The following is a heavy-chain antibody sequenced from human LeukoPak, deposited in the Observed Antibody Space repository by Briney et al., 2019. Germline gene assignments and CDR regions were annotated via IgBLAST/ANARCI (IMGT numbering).Heavy chain of an antibody. Sequence: ASVTVSCTASGYTFSNSGISWVRQAPGQGLAWMGWISAYNGDTNYAQKFQGRVTMTTDTSTSTAYMELRSLRSDDTAVYYCARDSGTYSYFDYWGQGTLVTVSS. CDR1: GYTFSNSG. V-gene: IGHV1-18*01. D-gene: IGHD1-26*01. J-gene: IGHJ4*02. CDR3: ARDSGTYSYFDY. CDR2: ISAYNGDT.